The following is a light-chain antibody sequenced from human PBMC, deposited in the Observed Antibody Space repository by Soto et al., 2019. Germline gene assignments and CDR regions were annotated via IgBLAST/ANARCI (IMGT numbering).Light chain of an antibody. V-gene: IGLV2-14*01. CDR3: SSHTSGSTRV. J-gene: IGLJ1*01. Sequence: QSVLTQPASVSGSTGQSIAISCTGTSGDVGGYDYVSWYQQHPDKAPKLMIYEVTKRPSWVSNRFSGSKSGNTASLTISGLQPEYEADYYCSSHTSGSTRVFGSGTKLTVL. CDR2: EVT. CDR1: SGDVGGYDY.